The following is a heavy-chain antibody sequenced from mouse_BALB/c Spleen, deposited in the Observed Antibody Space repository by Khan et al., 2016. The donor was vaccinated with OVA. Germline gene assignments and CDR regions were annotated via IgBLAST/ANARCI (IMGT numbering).Heavy chain of an antibody. V-gene: IGHV6-6*02. D-gene: IGHD2-12*01. CDR1: GFTFSNYW. Sequence: EVKLVVSGGGLVQPGGSMKLSCVASGFTFSNYWMNWVRQSPEKGLEWVAEIRLKSDDYVTHYAESVQGRFSISRDDYKRSVYQQMNNERAEVTGIYYCLLLLWGQGTTRTVSS. CDR3: LLLL. CDR2: IRLKSDDYVT. J-gene: IGHJ2*01.